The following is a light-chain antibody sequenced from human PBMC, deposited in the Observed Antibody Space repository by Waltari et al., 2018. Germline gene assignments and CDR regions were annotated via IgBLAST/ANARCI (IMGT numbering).Light chain of an antibody. Sequence: QSALTQPASVSGSPGQSITISCTGTSSDIGAYHYVSLYQQFPGKAPKLIIYDVSKRPSGVSNRFSGSKSGDSASLTISGLQVDDEAHYHCASYTSGSTHVAFGGGTQVTVL. V-gene: IGLV2-14*01. CDR1: SSDIGAYHY. CDR3: ASYTSGSTHVA. CDR2: DVS. J-gene: IGLJ2*01.